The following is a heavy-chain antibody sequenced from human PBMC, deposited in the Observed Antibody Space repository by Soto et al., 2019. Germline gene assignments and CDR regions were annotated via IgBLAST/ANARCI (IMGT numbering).Heavy chain of an antibody. CDR1: GFPFSNYW. J-gene: IGHJ4*02. V-gene: IGHV3-74*01. D-gene: IGHD2-15*01. CDR3: ARVRYCSDNSCYSWFDY. Sequence: GGSLRLSCISSGFPFSNYWMHWVRQAPGKGLEWVSRISSDGSSTTYADSVKGRFTISRDNAENSLHLQMNSLRAEDTAVYYCARVRYCSDNSCYSWFDYWGQGTLVTVSS. CDR2: ISSDGSST.